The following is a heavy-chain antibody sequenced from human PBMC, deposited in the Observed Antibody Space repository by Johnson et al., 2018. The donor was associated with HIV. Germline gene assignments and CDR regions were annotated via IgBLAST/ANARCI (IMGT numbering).Heavy chain of an antibody. CDR2: ISYDGSNK. D-gene: IGHD2-2*01. Sequence: VQLVESGGGVVRPGGSLRLSCAAAGFTFDDYGMSWVRQAPGKGLEWVAVISYDGSNKYYADSVKGRFIISRDNAKNSLYLQMNSLRAEDTALYYCVRGGLGYQNIHDALDIWGQGTMVTVSS. CDR3: VRGGLGYQNIHDALDI. CDR1: GFTFDDYG. V-gene: IGHV3-20*04. J-gene: IGHJ3*02.